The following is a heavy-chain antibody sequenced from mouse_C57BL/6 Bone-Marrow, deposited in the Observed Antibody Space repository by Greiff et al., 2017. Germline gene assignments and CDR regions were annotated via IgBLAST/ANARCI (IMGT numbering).Heavy chain of an antibody. J-gene: IGHJ2*01. CDR1: GYTFTSYW. CDR2: IDPSDSYT. Sequence: QVQLKQPGAELVKPGASVKLSCKASGYTFTSYWMQWVKQRPGQGLEWIGEIDPSDSYTNYNQKFKGKATLTVDTSSSTAYMQLSSLTSEDSAVYYCARGGDYDDGYYFDYWGQGTTLTVSS. D-gene: IGHD2-4*01. V-gene: IGHV1-50*01. CDR3: ARGGDYDDGYYFDY.